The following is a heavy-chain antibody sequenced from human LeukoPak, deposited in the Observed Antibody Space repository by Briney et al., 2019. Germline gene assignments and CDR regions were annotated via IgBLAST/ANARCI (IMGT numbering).Heavy chain of an antibody. V-gene: IGHV3-66*01. CDR3: ARDYYASGSYSAMWS. Sequence: GGSLSLSCAASGFTVSTNYMSWVRQAPGKGLEGVSVIYSGGVTYYADSVKGRFTISRDNSKNTLFLQMNSLRADDTAVYYCARDYYASGSYSAMWSWGQGTLVTVSS. CDR2: IYSGGVT. J-gene: IGHJ5*02. D-gene: IGHD3-10*01. CDR1: GFTVSTNY.